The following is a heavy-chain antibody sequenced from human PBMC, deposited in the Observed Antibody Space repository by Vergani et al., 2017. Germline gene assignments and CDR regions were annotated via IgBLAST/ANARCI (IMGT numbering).Heavy chain of an antibody. CDR1: GFTFSSYA. Sequence: EVQLLESGGGLVQPGGSLRLSCAASGFTFSSYAMSWVRQAPGKGLEWVSAISGSGGSTYYADSVKGRFTISRDNSKNTLYLQMNSLRAEDTAVYYCAKTNTQYCSGGSCYSARPGNDAFDIWGQGTMVTVSS. D-gene: IGHD2-15*01. CDR2: ISGSGGST. V-gene: IGHV3-23*01. J-gene: IGHJ3*02. CDR3: AKTNTQYCSGGSCYSARPGNDAFDI.